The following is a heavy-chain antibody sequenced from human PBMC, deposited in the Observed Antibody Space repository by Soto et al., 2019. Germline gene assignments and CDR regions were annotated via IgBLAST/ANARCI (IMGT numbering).Heavy chain of an antibody. Sequence: ASVKVSCKASGYTFTSYGISWVRQAPGQGLEWMGWISAYNGNTNYAQKLQGRVTMTTDTSTSTAYMELRSLRSDDTAVYYCASSPTQYDFWSGYHNYFDYWGQGTLVTAPQ. CDR1: GYTFTSYG. CDR2: ISAYNGNT. J-gene: IGHJ4*02. D-gene: IGHD3-3*01. CDR3: ASSPTQYDFWSGYHNYFDY. V-gene: IGHV1-18*01.